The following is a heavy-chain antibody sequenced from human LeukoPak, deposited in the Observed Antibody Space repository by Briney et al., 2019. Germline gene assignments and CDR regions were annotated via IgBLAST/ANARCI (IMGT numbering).Heavy chain of an antibody. D-gene: IGHD5-18*01. CDR2: IYYTGNT. CDR1: DDSFSTYY. J-gene: IGHJ5*02. Sequence: PSETLSLTCTVSDDSFSTYYWTWIRQPPGKTLEWLGYIYYTGNTDYNPSLKSRLTISLDTSKKQFSLKLTSVTPRDTAVYYCARGWDSAMVFDPWGQGTLVTVSS. CDR3: ARGWDSAMVFDP. V-gene: IGHV4-59*01.